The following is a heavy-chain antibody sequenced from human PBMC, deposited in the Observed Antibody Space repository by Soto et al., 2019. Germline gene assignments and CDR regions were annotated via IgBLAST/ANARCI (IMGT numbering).Heavy chain of an antibody. Sequence: QLQESGPGLLKPSETLSLTCTVSGGSISSPSYNWGWVRQAPGKGPEWLGTIFYPGTAHYNPSLKRRRAISVDTSKSQVSLSLTSVTAADTAVYYCTTVASTHFDSWGQGAQVTVSS. D-gene: IGHD4-17*01. CDR1: GGSISSPSYN. V-gene: IGHV4-39*01. J-gene: IGHJ4*02. CDR2: IFYPGTA. CDR3: TTVASTHFDS.